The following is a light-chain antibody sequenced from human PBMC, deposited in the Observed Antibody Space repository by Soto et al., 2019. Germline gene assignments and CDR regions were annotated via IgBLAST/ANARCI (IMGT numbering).Light chain of an antibody. CDR1: SSDVGGYNY. CDR3: ISYTSSTTDV. CDR2: DVS. Sequence: QSVLTQPASVSGSPGQSITISCTGTSSDVGGYNYVSWYQQHPGKAPKLMIYDVSNRPSGVSNRFSGSKSGNTASLTISGLQAEDEADYSCISYTSSTTDVFGTGTKVTVL. V-gene: IGLV2-14*01. J-gene: IGLJ1*01.